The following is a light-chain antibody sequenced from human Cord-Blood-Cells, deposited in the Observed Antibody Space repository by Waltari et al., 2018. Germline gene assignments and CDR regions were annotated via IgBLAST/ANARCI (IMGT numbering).Light chain of an antibody. CDR1: SSNIGEGYD. V-gene: IGLV1-40*01. CDR2: GNS. J-gene: IGLJ2*01. Sequence: QSVLTQPPSVSGAPGPRVTISCTGSSSNIGEGYDVPWYQQLPGTAPKLLIYGNSNRPSGVPDRFSGSKSGTSASLAITGLQAEDEADYYCQSYDSSLSGSVFGGGTKLTVL. CDR3: QSYDSSLSGSV.